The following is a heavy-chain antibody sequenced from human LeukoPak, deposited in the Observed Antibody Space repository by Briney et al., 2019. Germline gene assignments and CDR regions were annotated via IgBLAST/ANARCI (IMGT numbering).Heavy chain of an antibody. V-gene: IGHV3-53*05. J-gene: IGHJ4*02. CDR2: IYSGGDT. CDR3: AKSMDILTGYLWSLDY. CDR1: GFIVSGTY. D-gene: IGHD3-9*01. Sequence: GGSLRLSCAASGFIVSGTYMTWVRQAPGKGLECVSIIYSGGDTYYTDSVKGRFSVSRDNSKNTLYLQMNSLRAEDTAVYYCAKSMDILTGYLWSLDYWGQGTLVTVSS.